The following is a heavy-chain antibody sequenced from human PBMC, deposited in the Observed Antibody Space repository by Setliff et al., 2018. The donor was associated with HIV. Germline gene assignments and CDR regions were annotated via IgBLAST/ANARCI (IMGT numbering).Heavy chain of an antibody. CDR1: GYTFTSYY. V-gene: IGHV1-46*01. Sequence: ASVKVSCKASGYTFTSYYMHWVRQAPGQGLEWMGIINPSGGSTSYAQKFQGRVTMTRDTSTSTVYMELSSLRSEDTAVYYCASQVYYYDSSGYYPFDYWGQGTLVTVSS. D-gene: IGHD3-22*01. CDR2: INPSGGST. J-gene: IGHJ4*02. CDR3: ASQVYYYDSSGYYPFDY.